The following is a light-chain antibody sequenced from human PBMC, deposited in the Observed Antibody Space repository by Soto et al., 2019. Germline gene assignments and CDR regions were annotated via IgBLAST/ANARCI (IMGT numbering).Light chain of an antibody. Sequence: QSALTQPASVSGSPGQSITISCTGTSSDVGGYNYVSWYQQHPDKAPKLMIYDVSSRPSGVSNRFSGSKSGNTASLTISGRQAEDEADYYCSSYTSTGPPVVFGGGTKLTVL. CDR1: SSDVGGYNY. CDR3: SSYTSTGPPVV. J-gene: IGLJ2*01. V-gene: IGLV2-14*01. CDR2: DVS.